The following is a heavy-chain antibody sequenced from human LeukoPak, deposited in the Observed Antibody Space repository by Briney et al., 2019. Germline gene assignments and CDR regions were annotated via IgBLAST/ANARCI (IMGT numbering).Heavy chain of an antibody. CDR3: ARAPDCSSTSCYYYYYDMDV. D-gene: IGHD2-2*01. V-gene: IGHV3-30*04. J-gene: IGHJ6*04. Sequence: PGRSLRLCCAAYGFSFSSDAMHWVRQAPGKGLEWVAVISYGGRNKYYADSVKGRFTISKNNSKNTLYLQMNSLRAEDTAVYYCARAPDCSSTSCYYYYYDMDVWGKGTTVTVSS. CDR2: ISYGGRNK. CDR1: GFSFSSDA.